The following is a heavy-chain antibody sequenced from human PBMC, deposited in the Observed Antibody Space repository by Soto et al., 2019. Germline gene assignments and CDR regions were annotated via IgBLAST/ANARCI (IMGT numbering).Heavy chain of an antibody. J-gene: IGHJ4*02. V-gene: IGHV3-23*01. Sequence: EVQLLESGGDFVQPGGSLRLSCAASGFTFSTFAMSWVRQLPGKGLEWVSGISDGGRFTYYADSVKGRFTISRDDSKNTVFLQMNSLTAEDTAIYYCAKAAGINYFDYWGQGRLVIVSS. CDR2: ISDGGRFT. CDR1: GFTFSTFA. D-gene: IGHD2-15*01. CDR3: AKAAGINYFDY.